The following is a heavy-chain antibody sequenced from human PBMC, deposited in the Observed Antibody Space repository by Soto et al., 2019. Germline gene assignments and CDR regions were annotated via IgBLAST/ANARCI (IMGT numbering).Heavy chain of an antibody. D-gene: IGHD2-2*01. CDR2: IWYDGSNK. Sequence: QVQLVESGGGVVQPGRSLRLSCAASGFTFSSYGMHWVRQAPGKGLEWVAVIWYDGSNKYYADSVKGRFTISRDNSKNTLYLQMSSLRAEDTAVYYCARDRKRIVVVPATYGMDVWGQGTTVTVSS. CDR3: ARDRKRIVVVPATYGMDV. J-gene: IGHJ6*02. V-gene: IGHV3-33*01. CDR1: GFTFSSYG.